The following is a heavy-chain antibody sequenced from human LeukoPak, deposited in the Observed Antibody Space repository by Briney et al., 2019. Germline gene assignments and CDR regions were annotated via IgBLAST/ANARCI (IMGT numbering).Heavy chain of an antibody. Sequence: SETLSLTCTVSGYSISSGYYWGWIRQPPGKGLEWIGSIYHSGSTYYNPSLKSRITISVDTSKNQFSLKLSSVTAADTAVYYCARVDGYDFRQPFDYWGQGTLVTVSS. CDR1: GYSISSGYY. J-gene: IGHJ4*02. CDR3: ARVDGYDFRQPFDY. CDR2: IYHSGST. V-gene: IGHV4-38-2*02. D-gene: IGHD5-12*01.